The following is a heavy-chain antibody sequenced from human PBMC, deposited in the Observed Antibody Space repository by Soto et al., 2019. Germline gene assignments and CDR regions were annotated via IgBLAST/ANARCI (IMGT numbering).Heavy chain of an antibody. D-gene: IGHD6-6*01. J-gene: IGHJ4*02. Sequence: SETLSLTCAVSGGSISSGGYSWSWIRQPPGKGLEWIGYIYHSGGTYYNPSLKSRVTISVDRSKNQFSLKLSSVTAADTAVYYCARAIAARGFDYWGRGTLVTVSS. V-gene: IGHV4-30-2*01. CDR2: IYHSGGT. CDR3: ARAIAARGFDY. CDR1: GGSISSGGYS.